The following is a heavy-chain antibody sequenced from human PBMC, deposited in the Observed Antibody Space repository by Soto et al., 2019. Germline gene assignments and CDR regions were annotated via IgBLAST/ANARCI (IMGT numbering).Heavy chain of an antibody. D-gene: IGHD6-6*01. J-gene: IGHJ4*02. CDR2: IYWDDDK. CDR3: AHAVRSSFV. V-gene: IGHV2-5*02. Sequence: GLDLEWLALIYWDDDKRYSPSLKSRLTITKDTSKNQVVLTMTNMDPVDTATYYCAHAVRSSFVWGQGTLVTVSS.